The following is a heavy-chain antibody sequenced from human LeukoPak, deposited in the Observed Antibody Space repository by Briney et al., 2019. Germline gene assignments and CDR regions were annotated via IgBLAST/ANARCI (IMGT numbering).Heavy chain of an antibody. CDR3: ARDIGSTLLFDY. Sequence: ASVKVSCKASGYTFTGYYMHWVRLAPGQGLEWMGWINPNSGGTNYAQKFQGRVTMTRDTSISTAYMELSRLRSDDTAVYYCARDIGSTLLFDYWGQGTLVTVSS. CDR2: INPNSGGT. CDR1: GYTFTGYY. D-gene: IGHD1-26*01. V-gene: IGHV1-2*02. J-gene: IGHJ4*02.